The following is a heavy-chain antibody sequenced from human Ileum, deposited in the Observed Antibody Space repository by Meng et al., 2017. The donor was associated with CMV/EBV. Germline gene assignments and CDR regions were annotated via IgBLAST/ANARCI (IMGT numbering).Heavy chain of an antibody. J-gene: IGHJ2*01. CDR1: GFAFSRYG. Sequence: GGSLRLSCAASGFAFSRYGIHWVRQTPGRGLNWVAFIGFDGKKELYADSVKDRFTISRENAKNSLYLQMNNLRAGDTAVYYCAREIEKPGHWYFDLWGRGTVVTVSS. D-gene: IGHD1-1*01. CDR2: IGFDGKKE. V-gene: IGHV3-33*08. CDR3: AREIEKPGHWYFDL.